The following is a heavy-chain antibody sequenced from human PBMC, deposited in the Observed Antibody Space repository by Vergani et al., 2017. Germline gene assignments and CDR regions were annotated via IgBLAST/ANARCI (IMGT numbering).Heavy chain of an antibody. Sequence: QVQLVESGGGLVKPGGSLRLSCAASGFHFSDHYMTWIRQAPGKGLEWVSYISNSGNTIEYADSVKGRFSISRDNAKSSLFLQMDSLRAEDTAVYYCARDHRDYNNYPGTFDIWGQGSMVTVSS. D-gene: IGHD5-24*01. CDR1: GFHFSDHY. J-gene: IGHJ3*02. V-gene: IGHV3-11*01. CDR3: ARDHRDYNNYPGTFDI. CDR2: ISNSGNTI.